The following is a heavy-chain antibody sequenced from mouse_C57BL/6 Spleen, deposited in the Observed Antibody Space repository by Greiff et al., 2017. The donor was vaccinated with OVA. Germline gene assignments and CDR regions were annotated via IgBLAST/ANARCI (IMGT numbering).Heavy chain of an antibody. D-gene: IGHD2-3*01. V-gene: IGHV1-64*01. CDR2: IHPNSGST. J-gene: IGHJ1*03. Sequence: VQLQQPGAELVKPGASVKLSCKASGYTFTSYWMHWVKQRPGQGLEWIGMIHPNSGSTNYNEKFKSKATLTVDKSSSTAYMQLSSLTSEDSAVYYCAKWLLIPFYRYFYVWGTGTTVTVSS. CDR1: GYTFTSYW. CDR3: AKWLLIPFYRYFYV.